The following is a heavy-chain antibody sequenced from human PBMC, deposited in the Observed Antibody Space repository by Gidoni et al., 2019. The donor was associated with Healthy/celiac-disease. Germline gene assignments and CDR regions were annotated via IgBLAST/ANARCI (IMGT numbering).Heavy chain of an antibody. V-gene: IGHV3-23*01. CDR3: AKPAKTLVQLWLIDY. CDR1: DVTFRSYA. D-gene: IGHD5-18*01. CDR2: ISGSGGST. J-gene: IGHJ4*02. Sequence: EVQLLESGGGLVQPGGSLRLSFAASDVTFRSYAMSWLRQAPGKGLEWVSAISGSGGSTYYADSVKGRFTISRDNSKNTLYLQMNSLRAEDTAVYYCAKPAKTLVQLWLIDYWGQGTLVTVSS.